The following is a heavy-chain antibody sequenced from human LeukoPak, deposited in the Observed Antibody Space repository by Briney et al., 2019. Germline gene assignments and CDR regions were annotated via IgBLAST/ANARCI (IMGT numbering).Heavy chain of an antibody. CDR3: ARSGTVTIFDY. J-gene: IGHJ4*02. CDR2: TSGST. V-gene: IGHV4-61*02. CDR1: GGSISSGSYY. Sequence: SQTLSLTCTVSGGSISSGSYYWRWIRQPAGKGLEWIGRTSGSTNYNPSLKSRVTISVDTSKNQFSLKLSSVTAADTAVYYCARSGTVTIFDYWGQGTLVTVSS. D-gene: IGHD4-17*01.